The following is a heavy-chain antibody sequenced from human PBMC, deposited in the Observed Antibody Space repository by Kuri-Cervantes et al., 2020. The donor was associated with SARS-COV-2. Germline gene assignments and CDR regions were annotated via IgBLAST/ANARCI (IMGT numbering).Heavy chain of an antibody. J-gene: IGHJ4*02. CDR3: TRAGYDNSGYYYSFDF. V-gene: IGHV4-59*11. Sequence: ESLKISCTVSGGSISSHYWSWIRRPPGKGLEWIGYVYSSGSTNYSPSLKSRVTMSVDTSKNQFSLKLTSVTAADTAVYYCTRAGYDNSGYYYSFDFWGQGTLVTVSS. D-gene: IGHD3-22*01. CDR2: VYSSGST. CDR1: GGSISSHY.